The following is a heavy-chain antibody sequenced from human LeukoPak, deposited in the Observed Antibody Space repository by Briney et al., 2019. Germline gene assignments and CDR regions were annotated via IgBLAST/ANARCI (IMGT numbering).Heavy chain of an antibody. D-gene: IGHD2-2*01. CDR1: GFTFSSYE. CDR2: ISSSGSTI. CDR3: ARGPTSSAPDHYYYMDV. J-gene: IGHJ6*03. Sequence: TGGSLRLSCAASGFTFSSYEMNWVRQAPGKGLEWVSYISSSGSTIYYADSVKGRFTISRDNAKNSLYLQMNSLRSEDTAVYYCARGPTSSAPDHYYYMDVWGKGTTVTVSS. V-gene: IGHV3-48*03.